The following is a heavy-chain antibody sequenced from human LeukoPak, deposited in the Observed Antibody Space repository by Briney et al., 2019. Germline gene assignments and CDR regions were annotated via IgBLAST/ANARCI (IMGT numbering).Heavy chain of an antibody. D-gene: IGHD5-12*01. V-gene: IGHV3-30*02. J-gene: IGHJ6*03. CDR1: GFTFNNYG. CDR3: AREHSGYDFPGRDYYYMDV. CDR2: IRYDGSNT. Sequence: PGGSLRLSCAAPGFTFNNYGMHWVRQAPGKGLEWLAFIRYDGSNTYYADSVKGRFTISRDNAKKSLYLQMNTLRAQDTPVYYCAREHSGYDFPGRDYYYMDVWGKGTTVTVSS.